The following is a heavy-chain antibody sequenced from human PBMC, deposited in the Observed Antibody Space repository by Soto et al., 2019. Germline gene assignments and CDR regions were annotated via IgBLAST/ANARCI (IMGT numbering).Heavy chain of an antibody. CDR2: ISYYGNNK. Sequence: QVQLEESGGGVVQPGKSLRLSCAASGFIFSGSIMYWVRQAPGKGLDWVATISYYGNNKDYADSVKGRFTISRDNSKNTLFLQMNSLTVEATAMYYCARPSYFNSSGYFAYWGQGTLVTVSS. CDR3: ARPSYFNSSGYFAY. D-gene: IGHD3-22*01. CDR1: GFIFSGSI. V-gene: IGHV3-30-3*01. J-gene: IGHJ4*02.